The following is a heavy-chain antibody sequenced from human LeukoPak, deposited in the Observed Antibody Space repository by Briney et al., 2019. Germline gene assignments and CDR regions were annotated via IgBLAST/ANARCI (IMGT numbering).Heavy chain of an antibody. CDR3: GYDSSGYHYFDY. J-gene: IGHJ4*02. CDR1: GGTFSSYA. Sequence: ASVTVSCKASGGTFSSYAISWVRQAPGQGLEWMGGIIPIFGTANYAQKFQGRVTITADGSTSTAYMELSSLRSEDTAVYYCGYDSSGYHYFDYWGQGTLVTVSS. V-gene: IGHV1-69*13. CDR2: IIPIFGTA. D-gene: IGHD3-22*01.